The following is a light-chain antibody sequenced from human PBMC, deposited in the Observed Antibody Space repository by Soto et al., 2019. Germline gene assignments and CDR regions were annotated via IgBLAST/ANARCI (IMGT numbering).Light chain of an antibody. CDR2: GNN. CDR3: AAWDDSLNGYV. V-gene: IGLV1-40*01. J-gene: IGLJ1*01. Sequence: QSVLTQPPSVSGAPGQRVTISCIGATSDVHWYQHLPGTAPKLLIYGNNNRPSGVPDRFSGSKSGTSASLAITGLQAEDEADYYCAAWDDSLNGYVFGTGTKVTVL. CDR1: GATSD.